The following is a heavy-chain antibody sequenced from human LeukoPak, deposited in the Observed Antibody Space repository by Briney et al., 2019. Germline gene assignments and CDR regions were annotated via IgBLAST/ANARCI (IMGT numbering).Heavy chain of an antibody. CDR2: ISYSGRT. D-gene: IGHD4-11*01. Sequence: PSETLSLTCTVSDGSISSNSYYWGWIRQPPGKGLEWVGSISYSGRTYYNPSLESRVTISVDASKNQFSLELNSVTAADTAVYYCARHVTVTYDAFDLWGQGTMVTVSS. CDR1: DGSISSNSYY. J-gene: IGHJ3*01. V-gene: IGHV4-39*01. CDR3: ARHVTVTYDAFDL.